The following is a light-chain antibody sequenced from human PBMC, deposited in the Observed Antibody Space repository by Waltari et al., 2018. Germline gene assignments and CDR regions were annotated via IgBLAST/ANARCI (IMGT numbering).Light chain of an antibody. Sequence: DIQLTQSPSFLSASVGDRVTITCRASQGISSYLAWYQQKPGKAPKLLIYAASNLQSGFPSRFSGSGSGTEFTLTISSLQPEDFATYYCQQLNSYLLTFGQGTRLEIK. V-gene: IGKV1-9*01. CDR2: AAS. CDR1: QGISSY. J-gene: IGKJ5*01. CDR3: QQLNSYLLT.